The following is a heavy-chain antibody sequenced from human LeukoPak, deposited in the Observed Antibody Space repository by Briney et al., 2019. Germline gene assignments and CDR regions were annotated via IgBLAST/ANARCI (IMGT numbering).Heavy chain of an antibody. CDR3: ARLKGLYCSGGSCYTYYFDY. D-gene: IGHD2-15*01. CDR1: GGSFSGYY. J-gene: IGHJ4*02. Sequence: SETLSLTCAVYGGSFSGYYWSWIRQPPGKGLEWIGEINHSGSTNYNPSLKSRVTISVDTSKNQFSLKLSSVTAADTAVYYCARLKGLYCSGGSCYTYYFDYWGQGTLVTVSS. CDR2: INHSGST. V-gene: IGHV4-34*01.